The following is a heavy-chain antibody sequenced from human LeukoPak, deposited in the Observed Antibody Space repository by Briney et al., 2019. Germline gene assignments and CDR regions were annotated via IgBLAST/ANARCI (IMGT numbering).Heavy chain of an antibody. CDR2: VTGSGGGT. CDR1: GFIFSKYA. Sequence: GSLRLSFAASGFIFSKYAKMWVPQAPGKGLEVVSSVTGSGGGTFYAASVKGRFTISRDNSQNTLYLQMNSLGAEDTAVYYCAKGAASALVDWFDPWGQGTLVTVSS. V-gene: IGHV3-23*01. CDR3: AKGAASALVDWFDP. J-gene: IGHJ5*02. D-gene: IGHD6-25*01.